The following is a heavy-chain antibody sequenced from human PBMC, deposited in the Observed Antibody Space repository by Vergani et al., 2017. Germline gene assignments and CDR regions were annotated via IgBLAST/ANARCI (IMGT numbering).Heavy chain of an antibody. CDR3: AKLPFMTHPENYYYYMDV. V-gene: IGHV3-30*02. D-gene: IGHD3-16*01. Sequence: QVQLVESGGGVVQPGGSLRLSCAASGFTFSSYGMHWVRQAPGKGLEWVAFIRYDGSNKYYADSVKGRFTISRDNSKNTLYLQMNSLIAEDTAVYYCAKLPFMTHPENYYYYMDVWGKGTTVTVSS. CDR1: GFTFSSYG. CDR2: IRYDGSNK. J-gene: IGHJ6*03.